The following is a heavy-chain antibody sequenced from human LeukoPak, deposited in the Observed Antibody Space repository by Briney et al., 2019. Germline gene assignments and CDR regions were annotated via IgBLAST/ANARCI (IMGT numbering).Heavy chain of an antibody. CDR2: INWNGGST. J-gene: IGHJ4*02. Sequence: GGSLRLSCAASGFTFDDYGMSWVRQAPGKGLEWVSGINWNGGSTGYADSVKGRFTISRDNAKNSPYLQMNSLRAEDTALYYCARGGDSSGRLNYFDYWGQGTLVTVSS. D-gene: IGHD3-22*01. CDR3: ARGGDSSGRLNYFDY. V-gene: IGHV3-20*04. CDR1: GFTFDDYG.